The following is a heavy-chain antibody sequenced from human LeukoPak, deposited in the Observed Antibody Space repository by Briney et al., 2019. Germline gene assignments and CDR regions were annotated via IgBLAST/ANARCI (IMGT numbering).Heavy chain of an antibody. CDR1: GFIFSSYG. CDR2: IRYDGSNK. V-gene: IGHV3-30*02. J-gene: IGHJ4*02. CDR3: AKGREERYSGFLDLDY. D-gene: IGHD1-26*01. Sequence: GGSLRLSCAASGFIFSSYGMHWVRQAPGKGLEWVAFIRYDGSNKYYADSVKGRFTISRDNSKNTLYLQMNSLRAEDTAVYYCAKGREERYSGFLDLDYWGQGTLVTVSS.